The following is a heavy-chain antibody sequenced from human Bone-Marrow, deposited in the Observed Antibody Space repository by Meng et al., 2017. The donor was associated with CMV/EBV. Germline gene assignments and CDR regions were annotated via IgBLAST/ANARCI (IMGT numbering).Heavy chain of an antibody. CDR3: AKYVVAAAGPFDY. V-gene: IGHV3-23*01. CDR2: FSGSGDNT. Sequence: GGSLRLSCAASGFTFSRHAMSWVRQTAEKGLEWVSSFSGSGDNTYYADSVKGRFTISRDNSKNTLYLQMNSLRAEDTAVYYCAKYVVAAAGPFDYWGQGPLVTFYS. J-gene: IGHJ4*02. D-gene: IGHD6-13*01. CDR1: GFTFSRHA.